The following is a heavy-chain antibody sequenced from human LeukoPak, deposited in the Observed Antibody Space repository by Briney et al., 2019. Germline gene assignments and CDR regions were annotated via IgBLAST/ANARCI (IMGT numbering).Heavy chain of an antibody. J-gene: IGHJ1*01. CDR1: GDSVSSNTEA. CDR2: TYYRSKWYH. CDR3: ARGGHFQY. Sequence: SQTLSLTFAISGDSVSSNTEAWNWFRQSPSRGLEWLGRTYYRSKWYHDYAPSVKSRITINPDTSKNQFSLQLNSMTPEDTAVYYCARGGHFQYWGQGTLVTVSS. V-gene: IGHV6-1*01.